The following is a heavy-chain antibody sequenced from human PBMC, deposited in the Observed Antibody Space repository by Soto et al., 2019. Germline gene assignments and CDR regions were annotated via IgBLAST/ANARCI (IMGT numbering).Heavy chain of an antibody. CDR2: IYYSGST. CDR1: GGSISSYY. CDR3: ARLVNDFWSGYPHAFDI. V-gene: IGHV4-59*08. D-gene: IGHD3-3*01. Sequence: SETLSLTCTVSGGSISSYYWSWIRQPPGKGLEWIGYIYYSGSTNYNPSLKSRVTISVDTSKNQFSLKLSSVTAADTAVYYCARLVNDFWSGYPHAFDIWGQGTMVTVSS. J-gene: IGHJ3*02.